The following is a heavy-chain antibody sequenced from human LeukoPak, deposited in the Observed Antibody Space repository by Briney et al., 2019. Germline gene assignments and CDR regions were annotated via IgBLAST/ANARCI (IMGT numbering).Heavy chain of an antibody. D-gene: IGHD3-3*01. CDR1: GFTFSSYA. CDR3: AKGPGDFWSGRYMDV. J-gene: IGHJ6*03. V-gene: IGHV3-23*01. Sequence: GGSLRLSCAASGFTFSSYAMSWVRQAPGKGLEWVSAISGSGGSTYYADSVKGRFTISRDNSKNTLYLQMNSLRAEDTAVYYCAKGPGDFWSGRYMDVWDKGTTVTVSS. CDR2: ISGSGGST.